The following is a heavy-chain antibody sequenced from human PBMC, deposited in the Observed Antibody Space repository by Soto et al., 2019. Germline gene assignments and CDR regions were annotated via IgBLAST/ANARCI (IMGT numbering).Heavy chain of an antibody. D-gene: IGHD3-3*01. CDR3: ARVYDFWSGSNWFDP. Sequence: SETLSLTCTVSGGPISSDYWSWIRQPPGKGLEWIAYLYYSGRTQYNPSLKSRLTISVDTSKYQFSLKLKSVTAADTAVYFCARVYDFWSGSNWFDPWGQGTLVTVSS. J-gene: IGHJ5*02. CDR2: LYYSGRT. CDR1: GGPISSDY. V-gene: IGHV4-59*01.